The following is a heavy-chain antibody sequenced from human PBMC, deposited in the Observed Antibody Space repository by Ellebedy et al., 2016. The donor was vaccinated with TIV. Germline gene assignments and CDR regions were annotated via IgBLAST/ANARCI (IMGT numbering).Heavy chain of an antibody. CDR2: ISGSNT. J-gene: IGHJ3*01. D-gene: IGHD3/OR15-3a*01. Sequence: PGGSLRLSCAASGFTFSNYAMCWVRQAPGKGLEWVSTISGSNTYYADSVKGRFTISRDNSKDTLYLQMKSLRADDTAIYYCAKDPVGVGPAFDVWGQGTMVTVSS. V-gene: IGHV3-23*01. CDR1: GFTFSNYA. CDR3: AKDPVGVGPAFDV.